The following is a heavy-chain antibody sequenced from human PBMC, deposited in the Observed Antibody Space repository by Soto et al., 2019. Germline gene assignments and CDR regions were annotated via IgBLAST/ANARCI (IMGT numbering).Heavy chain of an antibody. D-gene: IGHD3-22*01. J-gene: IGHJ3*02. CDR1: GFTVSINY. V-gene: IGHV3-66*01. Sequence: EVQLVESGGGLVQPGGSLRLSCAASGFTVSINYMNWVRQAPGKGLERVSVIYSGGSTYYADSVRGRFTISRDNSKNTLYLQMNSLRAEDTAVYYCARGGSITMTTDAFDIWGQGTMVTVSS. CDR2: IYSGGST. CDR3: ARGGSITMTTDAFDI.